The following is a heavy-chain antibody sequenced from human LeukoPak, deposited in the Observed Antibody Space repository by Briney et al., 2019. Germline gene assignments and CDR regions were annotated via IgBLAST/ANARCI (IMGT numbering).Heavy chain of an antibody. CDR1: GFTFRKYW. V-gene: IGHV3-7*01. CDR3: ARSPTSDVGY. CDR2: INEDGRET. D-gene: IGHD4-11*01. J-gene: IGHJ4*02. Sequence: GSLRLSCAVSGFTFRKYWLSWVRQAPGKGLEWVANINEDGRETYYVDSVKGRFTISRDNTKNSLYLQMNSLRVEDTAIYYCARSPTSDVGYWGRGTLVTVSS.